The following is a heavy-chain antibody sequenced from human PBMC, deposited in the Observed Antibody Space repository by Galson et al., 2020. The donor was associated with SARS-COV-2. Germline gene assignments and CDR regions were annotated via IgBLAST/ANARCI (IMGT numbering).Heavy chain of an antibody. J-gene: IGHJ5*02. CDR2: ISAYNGNT. D-gene: IGHD6-19*01. V-gene: IGHV1-18*01. CDR1: GYTFTSYG. Sequence: ASVKVSCKASGYTFTSYGISWVRQAPGQGLEWMGWISAYNGNTNYAQKLQGRVTMTTDTSTSTAYMELRSLRSDDTAVYYCARKARVAGTIGVPYNWFDPWGQGTLVTVSS. CDR3: ARKARVAGTIGVPYNWFDP.